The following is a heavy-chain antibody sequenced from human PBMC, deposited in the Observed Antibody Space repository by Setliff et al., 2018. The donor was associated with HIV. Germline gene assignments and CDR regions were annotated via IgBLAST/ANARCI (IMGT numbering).Heavy chain of an antibody. CDR1: GFTFSSYG. V-gene: IGHV3-33*06. J-gene: IGHJ5*02. CDR3: AKERVPAAQGNWFDP. D-gene: IGHD2-2*01. Sequence: LSLSCAASGFTFSSYGMHWVRQAPGKGLEWVAVIWYDGSNKYYADSVKGRFTISRDNSKNTLYLQMNSLRAEDTAVYYCAKERVPAAQGNWFDPWGQGTLVTVS. CDR2: IWYDGSNK.